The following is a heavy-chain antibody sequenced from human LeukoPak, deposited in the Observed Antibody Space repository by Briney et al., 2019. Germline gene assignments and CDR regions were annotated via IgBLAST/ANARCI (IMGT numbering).Heavy chain of an antibody. V-gene: IGHV3-7*03. J-gene: IGHJ4*02. Sequence: GGSLRLSCAASGFTFSSYWMSWVRLAPGKGLEWVANIKQDGSEKYYVDSVKGRFTISRDNAKNSLYLQMNSLRAEDTAVYYCARGPYYDILTGYYPPDYWGQGTLVTVSS. CDR3: ARGPYYDILTGYYPPDY. CDR1: GFTFSSYW. CDR2: IKQDGSEK. D-gene: IGHD3-9*01.